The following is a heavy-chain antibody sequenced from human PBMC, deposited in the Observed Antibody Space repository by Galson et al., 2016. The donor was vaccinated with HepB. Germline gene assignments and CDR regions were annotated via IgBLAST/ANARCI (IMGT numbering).Heavy chain of an antibody. CDR1: GGSISSGGYY. J-gene: IGHJ1*01. CDR2: IHDSGST. CDR3: ARGGCSGGTCHTEYFQH. V-gene: IGHV4-31*02. Sequence: QVQLQESGPGLVKPSQTLSLTCSVSGGSISSGGYYWNWIRQHPGKGLEWIGYIHDSGSTYYNPSLKSRVIISLDTSENQFSLKLSSVTAADTAVYYCARGGCSGGTCHTEYFQHWGQGT. D-gene: IGHD2-15*01.